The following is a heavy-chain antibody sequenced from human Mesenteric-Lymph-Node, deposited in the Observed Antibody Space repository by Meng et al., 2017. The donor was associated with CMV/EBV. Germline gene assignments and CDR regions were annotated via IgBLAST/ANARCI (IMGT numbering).Heavy chain of an antibody. Sequence: SCAASGFTFSSYSMNWVRQAPGKGLEWVANIKQDGGEKYYVDSVKGRFTISRDNAKNSLYLQMNSLRAEDTAVYYCAKDPQFRFGELSWVGWGQGTLVTVSS. J-gene: IGHJ4*02. CDR3: AKDPQFRFGELSWVG. D-gene: IGHD3-10*01. CDR2: IKQDGGEK. V-gene: IGHV3-7*03. CDR1: GFTFSSYS.